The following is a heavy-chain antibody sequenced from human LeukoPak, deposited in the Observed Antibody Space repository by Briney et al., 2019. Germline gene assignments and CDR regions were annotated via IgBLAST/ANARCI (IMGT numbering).Heavy chain of an antibody. D-gene: IGHD2-2*02. CDR3: ARGVPAAILDY. V-gene: IGHV4-59*01. Sequence: SETLSLTCTVSGGSISSYYWSWIRQPPGKGLEWIGYIYYSGSTNYNPSLKSRVTISVDTSKNQFSLKLSSVTAADTAVYYCARGVPAAILDYWGQGTLVTVSS. CDR2: IYYSGST. CDR1: GGSISSYY. J-gene: IGHJ4*02.